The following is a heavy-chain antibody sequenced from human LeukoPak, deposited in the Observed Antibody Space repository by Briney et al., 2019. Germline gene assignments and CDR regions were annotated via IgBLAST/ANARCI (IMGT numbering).Heavy chain of an antibody. CDR1: GGSFTSRRYS. CDR2: LYYNGTT. V-gene: IGHV4-39*02. D-gene: IGHD3-22*01. CDR3: ASDSNTYDTAGFYIPDY. Sequence: SETLSLTCTVSGGSFTSRRYSWGWIRQSPVKGLEWIGSLYYNGTTYYNPSLKSRVTIFADTSRNHLSLKLTSVTAADTAVYFCASDSNTYDTAGFYIPDYWGQGTLVTVSS. J-gene: IGHJ4*02.